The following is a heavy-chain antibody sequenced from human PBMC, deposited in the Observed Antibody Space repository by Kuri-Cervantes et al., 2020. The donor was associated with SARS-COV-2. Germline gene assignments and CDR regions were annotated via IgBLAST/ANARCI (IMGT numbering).Heavy chain of an antibody. J-gene: IGHJ6*02. CDR2: INPNSGGT. V-gene: IGHV1-2*04. CDR1: GYTFSSYY. D-gene: IGHD3-10*01. Sequence: ASVKVSCKASGYTFSSYYMYWVRHAPGQGLEWMGWINPNSGGTNYAQNFQGWVTMTRDTSISTAYMELSRLRSDDTAVYYCATGMVRGLIQSYYYGMDVWGQGTTVTVSS. CDR3: ATGMVRGLIQSYYYGMDV.